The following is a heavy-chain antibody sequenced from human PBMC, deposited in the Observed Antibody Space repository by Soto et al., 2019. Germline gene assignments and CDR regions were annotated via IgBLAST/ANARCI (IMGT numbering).Heavy chain of an antibody. Sequence: SETLSLTCTVSGGSLTSYYWSWIRQPPGKGLEWIGFVYYTGIARYNPSLKSRVTISVDTSKNQFSLKLTSVTAADTAVYYCTTSLYYDILTGWVDYWGQGTLVTVSS. J-gene: IGHJ4*02. D-gene: IGHD3-9*01. CDR3: TTSLYYDILTGWVDY. V-gene: IGHV4-59*08. CDR1: GGSLTSYY. CDR2: VYYTGIA.